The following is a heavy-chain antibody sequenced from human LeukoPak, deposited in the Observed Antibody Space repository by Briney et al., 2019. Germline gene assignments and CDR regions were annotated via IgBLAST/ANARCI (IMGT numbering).Heavy chain of an antibody. CDR2: IKQDGSEK. V-gene: IGHV3-7*01. Sequence: PGGCLRLSCAASGFTFSSYWMSWVRQAPGKGLEWVANIKQDGSEKYYVDSVKGRFTISRDNAKNSLYLQMNSLRAEDTAVYYCVASVNLERRSWGQGTLVTVSS. CDR3: VASVNLERRS. CDR1: GFTFSSYW. D-gene: IGHD1-1*01. J-gene: IGHJ5*02.